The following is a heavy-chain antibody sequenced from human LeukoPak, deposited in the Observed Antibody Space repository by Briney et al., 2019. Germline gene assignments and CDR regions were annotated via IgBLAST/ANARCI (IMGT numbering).Heavy chain of an antibody. CDR2: IYYRGTT. D-gene: IGHD6-13*01. V-gene: IGHV4-30-4*01. Sequence: SETLSLTCTVSGGSINSGDNYWSWIRQPPGKGLEWIGFIYYRGTTYYNPSLKSRVTISIDTSKNQFSLKLSSVTAADTAVYYCAREVVAAAEVDYWGQGTLVTVSS. CDR1: GGSINSGDNY. CDR3: AREVVAAAEVDY. J-gene: IGHJ4*02.